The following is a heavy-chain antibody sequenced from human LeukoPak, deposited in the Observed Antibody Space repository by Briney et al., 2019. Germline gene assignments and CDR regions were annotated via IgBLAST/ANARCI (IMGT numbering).Heavy chain of an antibody. J-gene: IGHJ4*02. CDR2: IKQDGSEK. V-gene: IGHV3-7*01. CDR1: GFTFSTYW. Sequence: GGSLRLSCAASGFTFSTYWMSWVRQAPGKGLEWVANIKQDGSEKYYVDSVKGRFTISRDNAKNSLYLQMNSLRAEDTAVYYCASRSGSYYYDTSGYFYWGEGALVTVSS. CDR3: ASRSGSYYYDTSGYFY. D-gene: IGHD3-22*01.